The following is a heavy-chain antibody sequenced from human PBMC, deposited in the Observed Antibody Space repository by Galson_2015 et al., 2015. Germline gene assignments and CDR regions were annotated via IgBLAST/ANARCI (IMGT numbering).Heavy chain of an antibody. CDR1: GGSISSGGHS. CDR2: IHYSGNT. Sequence: TLSLTCGVSGGSISSGGHSWDWVRQPPGKGLEWIGYIHYSGNTYYNPSLKGRVAISMDKSKNQFSRQLNSVTAADTAVYYCARDSVRYYFDFWGQGTLVTVSS. V-gene: IGHV4-30-2*01. CDR3: ARDSVRYYFDF. J-gene: IGHJ4*02.